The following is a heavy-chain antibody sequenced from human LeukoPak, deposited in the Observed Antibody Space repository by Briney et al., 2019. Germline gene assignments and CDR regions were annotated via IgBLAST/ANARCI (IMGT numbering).Heavy chain of an antibody. Sequence: GGSLRLSCVASGITFSAYGMSWVRQAPGKGLEWVSAIRGAGDITDYADSVKGRFTISRDNAKNSLYLQMNSLRAEDTALYYCAKEDRRGRHFDYWGQGTLVTVSS. CDR3: AKEDRRGRHFDY. CDR1: GITFSAYG. V-gene: IGHV3-23*01. J-gene: IGHJ4*02. D-gene: IGHD3-16*01. CDR2: IRGAGDIT.